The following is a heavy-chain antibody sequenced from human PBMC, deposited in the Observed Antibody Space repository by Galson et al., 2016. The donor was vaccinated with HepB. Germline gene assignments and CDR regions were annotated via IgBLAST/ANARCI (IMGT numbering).Heavy chain of an antibody. J-gene: IGHJ4*02. V-gene: IGHV3-23*01. CDR1: GFTFSNYV. Sequence: SLRLSCAASGFTFSNYVMSWVRQAPGKGLEWVSAISGGGSSRYYADSVKGQFTISRDNAKNSLYLQMNSLRAEDTAVYYCCVDTAMDYVFDYWGQGTLVTVSS. CDR2: ISGGGSSR. D-gene: IGHD5-18*01. CDR3: CVDTAMDYVFDY.